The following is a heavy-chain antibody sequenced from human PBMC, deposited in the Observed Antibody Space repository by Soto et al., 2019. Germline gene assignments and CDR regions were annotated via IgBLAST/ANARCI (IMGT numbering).Heavy chain of an antibody. V-gene: IGHV3-74*01. CDR1: GSTFSMYW. Sequence: AESLTLSCVVSGSTFSMYWMHWVRQVPEQCPFWVSRIRDDGTTTNYADSVKGRFTMSRDNSKNTLYLQMNSLKPEDTAIYYCARGPRADSSGTVAHWGQGXPVTVYS. D-gene: IGHD4-17*01. CDR3: ARGPRADSSGTVAH. CDR2: IRDDGTTT. J-gene: IGHJ4*02.